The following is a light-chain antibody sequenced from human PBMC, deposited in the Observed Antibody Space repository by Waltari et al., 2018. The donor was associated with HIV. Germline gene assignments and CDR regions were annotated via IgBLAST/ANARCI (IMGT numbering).Light chain of an antibody. V-gene: IGLV2-14*03. CDR1: SSDVGGYNY. J-gene: IGLJ2*01. Sequence: QSALTQPASVSGSPGQSITFSCTGTSSDVGGYNYVSWYQQHPGKAPKLMIYDVSNRAAGVSKRFSGSKSGNTAALTSSGLQAEEEADYYCSSYTSSTTVVFGGGTKLTVL. CDR2: DVS. CDR3: SSYTSSTTVV.